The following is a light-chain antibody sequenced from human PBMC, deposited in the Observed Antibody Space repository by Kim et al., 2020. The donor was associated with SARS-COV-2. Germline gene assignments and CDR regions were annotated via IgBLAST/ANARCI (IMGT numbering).Light chain of an antibody. Sequence: CPGERATLSCRASQSVNNYLAWYQQKPGQAPRLLIYDASNRATGIPARFSGSGSGTDFTLTISSLEPEDFAVYYCQQRSNWPPITFGQGTRLEIK. CDR2: DAS. V-gene: IGKV3-11*01. J-gene: IGKJ5*01. CDR1: QSVNNY. CDR3: QQRSNWPPIT.